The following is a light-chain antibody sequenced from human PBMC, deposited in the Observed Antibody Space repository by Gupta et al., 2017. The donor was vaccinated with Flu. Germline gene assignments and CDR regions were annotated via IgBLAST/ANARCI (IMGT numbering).Light chain of an antibody. CDR1: QSINSQ. CDR3: QQRLKWPLT. J-gene: IGKJ4*01. CDR2: DAS. Sequence: GERATISCRASQSINSQLAWYQQKPGQAPRLLIYDASNRATGIPARFSGSESGTDFTLTISSLESEDFAAYFCQQRLKWPLTFGGGTKVEMK. V-gene: IGKV3-11*01.